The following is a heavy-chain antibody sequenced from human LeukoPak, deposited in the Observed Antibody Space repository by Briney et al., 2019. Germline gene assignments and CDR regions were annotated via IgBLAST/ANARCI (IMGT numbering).Heavy chain of an antibody. CDR2: ISSSGSTI. CDR3: ARLRYCSGGSCYFFDY. J-gene: IGHJ4*02. D-gene: IGHD2-15*01. V-gene: IGHV3-11*01. Sequence: GGSLRLSCAASGLTFSDYYMSWIRQAPGKGLEWVSYISSSGSTIYYADSVKGRFTISRDNAKNSLYLQMNSLRAEDTAVYYCARLRYCSGGSCYFFDYWGQGTLVTVSS. CDR1: GLTFSDYY.